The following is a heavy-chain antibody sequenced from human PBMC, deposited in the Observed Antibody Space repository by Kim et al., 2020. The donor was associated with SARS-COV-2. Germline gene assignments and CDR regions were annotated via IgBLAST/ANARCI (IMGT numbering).Heavy chain of an antibody. CDR1: GFTFSSYE. V-gene: IGHV3-13*04. J-gene: IGHJ4*01. D-gene: IGHD3-9*01. Sequence: GGSLRLSCAASGFTFSSYEMHWVRQATGKGLEWVSAIATAGDTYYPGSVKGRFTISRENAKNSLYHQLNSLRAGDTAVYYCARAIYELLTGSQPPDYWG. CDR2: IATAGDT. CDR3: ARAIYELLTGSQPPDY.